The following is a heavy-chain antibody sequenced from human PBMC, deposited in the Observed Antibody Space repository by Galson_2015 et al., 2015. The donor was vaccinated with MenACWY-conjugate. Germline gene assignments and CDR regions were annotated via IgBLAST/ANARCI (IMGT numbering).Heavy chain of an antibody. Sequence: SLRLSCAASGFTFSDSWMSWVRQARGKGLEWVGNIRRDGSEKYFVDSVKGRFIISRDNAKKSLYLQMSSLRAEDTAVYYCVGDEPDAMGAYWGQGTRVTVSS. CDR3: VGDEPDAMGAY. D-gene: IGHD2-2*01. J-gene: IGHJ4*02. V-gene: IGHV3-7*03. CDR1: GFTFSDSW. CDR2: IRRDGSEK.